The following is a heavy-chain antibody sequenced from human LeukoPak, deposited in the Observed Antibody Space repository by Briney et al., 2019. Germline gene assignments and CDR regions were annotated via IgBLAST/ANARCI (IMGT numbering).Heavy chain of an antibody. CDR3: ARYSSRWYDAFDI. CDR1: GGSISGYY. CDR2: IYTSGST. V-gene: IGHV4-4*07. Sequence: SETLSLTCTVSGGSISGYYWSWIRQPAAKGLEWIGRIYTSGSTNYNPSLKSRVTISVDTSKNQFSLKLSSVTAADTAVYYCARYSSRWYDAFDIWGQGTMVTVSS. D-gene: IGHD6-13*01. J-gene: IGHJ3*02.